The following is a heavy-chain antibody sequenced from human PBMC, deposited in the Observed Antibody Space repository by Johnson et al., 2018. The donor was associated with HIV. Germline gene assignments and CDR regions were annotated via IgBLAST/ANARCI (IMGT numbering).Heavy chain of an antibody. CDR3: ATNRGGAFDI. D-gene: IGHD2/OR15-2a*01. CDR1: GFTVSNNY. V-gene: IGHV3-66*01. Sequence: MLLVESGGGVVQPGRSLRLSCAASGFTVSNNYMSWVRQAPGKGLEWVSIIYSGGSTYYADSVKGRFTISRDNSKNTLYLQMNSLRAEDTAVYYCATNRGGAFDIWGQGTMVTVSS. J-gene: IGHJ3*02. CDR2: IYSGGST.